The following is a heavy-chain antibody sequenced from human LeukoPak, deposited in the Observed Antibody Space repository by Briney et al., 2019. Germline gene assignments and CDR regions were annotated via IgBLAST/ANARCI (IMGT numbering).Heavy chain of an antibody. CDR2: ITPIFGTA. J-gene: IGHJ4*02. CDR1: GGTFSNYA. D-gene: IGHD5-18*01. CDR3: ARASSDDTAMATPFAY. V-gene: IGHV1-69*06. Sequence: GASVKVSCKASGGTFSNYAINWVRQAPGQGLEWMGGITPIFGTANYVQKFQGRVTITADKPTRTAYMELSRLRSEDTAIYYCARASSDDTAMATPFAYWGQGTLVTVSS.